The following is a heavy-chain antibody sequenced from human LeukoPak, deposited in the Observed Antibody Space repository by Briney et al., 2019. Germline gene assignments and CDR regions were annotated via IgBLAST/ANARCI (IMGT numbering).Heavy chain of an antibody. CDR1: GFTFSSYS. Sequence: GGSLRLSCAASGFTFSSYSMNWVRQAPGKGLEWVSVIYSGGSTYYADSVKGRFTISRDNSKNTLYLQMNSLRAEDTAVYYCARGAFDIWGQGTMVTVSS. CDR2: IYSGGST. CDR3: ARGAFDI. V-gene: IGHV3-53*01. J-gene: IGHJ3*02.